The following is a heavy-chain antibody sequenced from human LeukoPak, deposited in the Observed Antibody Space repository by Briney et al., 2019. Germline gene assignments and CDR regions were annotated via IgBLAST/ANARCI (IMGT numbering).Heavy chain of an antibody. CDR3: ARGGIDIVSVPVSNWFDP. V-gene: IGHV1-18*01. CDR2: SSPYNGKT. CDR1: GYTFINYG. D-gene: IGHD2/OR15-2a*01. J-gene: IGHJ5*02. Sequence: VKVSCKASGYTFINYGITWVRQAPGQGLEWMGWSSPYNGKTSYAQKLQGRVTMTTDTSTNTAYMELRSLRSDDTAVYYCARGGIDIVSVPVSNWFDPWGQGTLVTVSS.